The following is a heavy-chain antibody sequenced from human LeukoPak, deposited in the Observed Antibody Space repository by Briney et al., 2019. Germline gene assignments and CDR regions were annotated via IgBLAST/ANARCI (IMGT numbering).Heavy chain of an antibody. CDR3: ARDSYYSSDY. D-gene: IGHD2/OR15-2a*01. Sequence: GGSLRLSCAASGFTFSSYWMSWVRQAPGKGLEWVANIKHDGSDKYYVASVKGRFTSSRDNAKNSLYLQMDSLRAEDTAVYYCARDSYYSSDYWGQGTLATVSS. CDR2: IKHDGSDK. J-gene: IGHJ4*02. CDR1: GFTFSSYW. V-gene: IGHV3-7*05.